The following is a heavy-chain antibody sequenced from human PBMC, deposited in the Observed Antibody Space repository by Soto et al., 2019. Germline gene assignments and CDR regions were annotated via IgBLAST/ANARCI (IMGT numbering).Heavy chain of an antibody. CDR3: ARRRYGGNSIAFDI. CDR1: GYTFTSYY. CDR2: INPSGGST. D-gene: IGHD2-21*02. J-gene: IGHJ3*02. Sequence: QVQLVQSGAEVKKPGASVKVSCKASGYTFTSYYMHWVRQAPGQGLEWMGIINPSGGSTSYEQKFQGRVTMTSHTATSTVYIELSSLRSEDTAVYYCARRRYGGNSIAFDIWGQGTMVTVSS. V-gene: IGHV1-46*03.